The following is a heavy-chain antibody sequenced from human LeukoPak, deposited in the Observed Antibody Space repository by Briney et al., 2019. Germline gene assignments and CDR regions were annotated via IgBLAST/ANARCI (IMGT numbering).Heavy chain of an antibody. Sequence: SETLSLTCSVSGDSITGYSWSWIRQTPGKGLEWIGYIYYNGDTHYNPSLNSRLSMSVDTPKKQFSLNLRSVTAADTAVYSCVRGPYGSSISNWFDPWGQGLLVTVSS. CDR1: GDSITGYS. J-gene: IGHJ5*02. D-gene: IGHD3-10*01. V-gene: IGHV4-59*01. CDR2: IYYNGDT. CDR3: VRGPYGSSISNWFDP.